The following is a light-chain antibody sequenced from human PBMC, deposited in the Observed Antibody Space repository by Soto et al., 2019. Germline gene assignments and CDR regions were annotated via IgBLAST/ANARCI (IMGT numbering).Light chain of an antibody. Sequence: QSVLTQPASVSGSPGQSITISCTGSSSDVGGYNYVSWYQQHPGKAPKILIYQVTNRPSGVSNRFSGSKSGNTASLAISGLQADDESHYYCSSYTSSGTVVFGGGTKVTVL. CDR2: QVT. CDR3: SSYTSSGTVV. J-gene: IGLJ2*01. V-gene: IGLV2-14*01. CDR1: SSDVGGYNY.